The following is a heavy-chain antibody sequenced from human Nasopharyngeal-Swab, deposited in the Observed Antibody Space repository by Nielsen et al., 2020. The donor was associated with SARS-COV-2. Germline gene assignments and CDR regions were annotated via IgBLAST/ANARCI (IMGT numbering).Heavy chain of an antibody. D-gene: IGHD1-26*01. J-gene: IGHJ4*02. V-gene: IGHV3-15*01. Sequence: GESLKISCAASGFTFSTAWMSWVRQAPGKGLEWVGRIKSKTDGSTTDYAVPVKGRFTISRDDSKNTLFLQMDSLKTEDTAVYYCTTDSAQNWGQGTLVTVSS. CDR2: IKSKTDGSTT. CDR1: GFTFSTAW. CDR3: TTDSAQN.